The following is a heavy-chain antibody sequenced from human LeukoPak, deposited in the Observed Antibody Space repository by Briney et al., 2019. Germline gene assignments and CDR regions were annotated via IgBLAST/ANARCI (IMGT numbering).Heavy chain of an antibody. D-gene: IGHD3-10*01. Sequence: SETLSLTCSVSGGSINSYYWSWIRQPPGKGLEWIGYMYYSGSTNYNPSLKRRVPISVDTSKHQFSLKLSSVPAADTAVYYCARLAVRGRGWFDPWGQGTLATVSS. CDR3: ARLAVRGRGWFDP. CDR1: GGSINSYY. CDR2: MYYSGST. V-gene: IGHV4-59*12. J-gene: IGHJ5*02.